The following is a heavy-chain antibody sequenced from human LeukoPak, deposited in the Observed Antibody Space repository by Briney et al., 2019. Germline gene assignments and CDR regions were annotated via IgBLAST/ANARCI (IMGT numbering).Heavy chain of an antibody. Sequence: SVKVSYKASVGTFSSYAISWVRQAPGQGLEWMGGIIPIFGTANYAQKFQGRVTITADESTSTAYMELSSLRSEDTAVYYCARVPSSWYELGDDYWGQGTLVTVSS. D-gene: IGHD6-13*01. J-gene: IGHJ4*02. CDR1: VGTFSSYA. V-gene: IGHV1-69*13. CDR3: ARVPSSWYELGDDY. CDR2: IIPIFGTA.